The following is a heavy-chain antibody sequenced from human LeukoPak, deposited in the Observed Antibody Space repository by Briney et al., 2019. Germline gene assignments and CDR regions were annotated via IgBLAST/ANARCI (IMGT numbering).Heavy chain of an antibody. CDR1: GFTFSSYG. V-gene: IGHV3-33*01. Sequence: QPGRSLRLSCAASGFTFSSYGMHWVRQAPGKGLEWVAVIWYDGSNKYYADSVKGRFTISRDNSKNTLYLQMNSLRAEDTAVYYRARDSHYYDSSGYYSPRRPYYFDYWGQGTLVTVSS. CDR3: ARDSHYYDSSGYYSPRRPYYFDY. CDR2: IWYDGSNK. J-gene: IGHJ4*02. D-gene: IGHD3-22*01.